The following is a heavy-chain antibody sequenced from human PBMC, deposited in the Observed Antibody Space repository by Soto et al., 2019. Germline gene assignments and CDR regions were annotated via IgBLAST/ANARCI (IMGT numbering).Heavy chain of an antibody. Sequence: GGSLRLSCAASGFTFSSYWMSWVRQAPGKGLEWVANIKQDGSEKYYVDSVKGRFTISRDNAKNSLYLQMNSLRAEDTAVYYCARGRQLVPVGLLYWGQGTLVTVSS. CDR3: ARGRQLVPVGLLY. CDR2: IKQDGSEK. CDR1: GFTFSSYW. V-gene: IGHV3-7*05. D-gene: IGHD6-6*01. J-gene: IGHJ4*02.